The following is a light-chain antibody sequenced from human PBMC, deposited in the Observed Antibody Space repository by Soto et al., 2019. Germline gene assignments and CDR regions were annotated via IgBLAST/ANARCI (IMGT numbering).Light chain of an antibody. Sequence: QSVLTQAPSASGTPGQRVTISCSGSSSNIGDSTVNWYQQFPGTAPKLLIYANNRRPSGVPDRFSGSKSGTSASLAISGLQSEDEADYHCAAWDDSLNGYVFGAGTKVTV. V-gene: IGLV1-44*01. J-gene: IGLJ1*01. CDR2: ANN. CDR3: AAWDDSLNGYV. CDR1: SSNIGDST.